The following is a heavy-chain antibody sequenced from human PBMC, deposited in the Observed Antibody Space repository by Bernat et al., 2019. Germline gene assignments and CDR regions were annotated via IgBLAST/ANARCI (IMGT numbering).Heavy chain of an antibody. CDR2: FNHEDDET. Sequence: QVQLVQSGAEVKKPGASVKVSCKVSGYTLTELSMHWVRQAPGKGLEWMGGFNHEDDETVYAQKFQGRVTMTEDTSTDTAYMELSNLRSEDTAVYYCATDASYGDSLGWYFDPWGRGTLVTVSS. V-gene: IGHV1-24*01. CDR3: ATDASYGDSLGWYFDP. D-gene: IGHD4-17*01. J-gene: IGHJ2*01. CDR1: GYTLTELS.